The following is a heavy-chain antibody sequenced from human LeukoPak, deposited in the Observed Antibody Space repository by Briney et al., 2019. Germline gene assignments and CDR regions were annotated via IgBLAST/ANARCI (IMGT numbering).Heavy chain of an antibody. CDR3: ARAEKAVTGTLDY. CDR1: GDSISNYY. D-gene: IGHD6-19*01. Sequence: SETLSLTCTVSGDSISNYYWSWIRQSPGKKLEWIGYMYNRGSTIYNPSLKSRVTISTDTSKNQFSLRLTSVTAADTAVYYCARAEKAVTGTLDYWGRGTLITVSS. CDR2: MYNRGST. J-gene: IGHJ4*02. V-gene: IGHV4-59*01.